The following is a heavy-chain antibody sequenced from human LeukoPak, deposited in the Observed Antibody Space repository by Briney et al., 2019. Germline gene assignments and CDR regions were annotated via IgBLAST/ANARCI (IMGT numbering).Heavy chain of an antibody. CDR3: ARQLGLGVWALDY. J-gene: IGHJ4*02. CDR1: GDSISSDNFW. D-gene: IGHD5/OR15-5a*01. CDR2: IFHKGTT. V-gene: IGHV4-39*01. Sequence: SETLSLTCTVSGDSISSDNFWWGWIRQPPGKGLEWLGIIFHKGTTHYNSSLKSRVSVSVDTSKNQFSLRLYAVTAEDTAAYYCARQLGLGVWALDYWGQGTLVTVSS.